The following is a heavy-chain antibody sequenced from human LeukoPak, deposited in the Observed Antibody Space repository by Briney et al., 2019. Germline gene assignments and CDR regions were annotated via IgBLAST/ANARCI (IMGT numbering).Heavy chain of an antibody. V-gene: IGHV4-59*08. D-gene: IGHD2-15*01. CDR1: GGSISTYY. J-gene: IGHJ4*02. CDR3: ASGSSAKY. CDR2: IYYTGST. Sequence: SETLSLTCTVSGGSISTYYWSWIRQPPGKGLEWIGYIYYTGSTNYNPSLKSRVTISVDTSKNQFSLKLSSVTAADMAVYYCASGSSAKYWGQGTLVTVSS.